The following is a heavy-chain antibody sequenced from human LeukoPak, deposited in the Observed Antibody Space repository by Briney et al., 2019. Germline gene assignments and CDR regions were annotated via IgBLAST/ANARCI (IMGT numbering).Heavy chain of an antibody. D-gene: IGHD2-21*01. CDR2: INQDGSVK. V-gene: IGHV3-7*01. CDR3: TRDFAF. Sequence: GGSLRLSCAASGFTVSDYHIDWVRQAPGKGLEWVGNINQDGSVKHYVDSVRGRFTISRDNARNSVYLPMNALRVEDTAVYYCTRDFAFWGQGTLVTASS. J-gene: IGHJ4*02. CDR1: GFTVSDYH.